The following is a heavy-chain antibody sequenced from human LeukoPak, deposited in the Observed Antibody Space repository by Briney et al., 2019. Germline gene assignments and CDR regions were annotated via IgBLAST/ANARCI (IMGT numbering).Heavy chain of an antibody. Sequence: SGGSLRLSCAASGFTFSSYAMSWVRQAPGKGLEWVSAISGSGGSTYYADSVKGRFTISRDNSKNTLYLQMNSLRAEDTAVYYCARQYRRDGYNSSHFDYWGQGTLVTVSS. V-gene: IGHV3-23*01. D-gene: IGHD5-24*01. CDR1: GFTFSSYA. CDR3: ARQYRRDGYNSSHFDY. J-gene: IGHJ4*02. CDR2: ISGSGGST.